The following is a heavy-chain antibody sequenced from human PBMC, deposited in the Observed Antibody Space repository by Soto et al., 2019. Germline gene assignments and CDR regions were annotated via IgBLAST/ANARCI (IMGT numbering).Heavy chain of an antibody. V-gene: IGHV3-23*01. Sequence: GGSLRLSCAASGFTFSSYAMSWVRQAPGKGLEWVSAISGSGGSTYYADSVKGRFTISRDNSKNTLYLQMNSLRAEDTAVYYCAKDHQVVVAAMGFDYWGQGTLVTVSS. J-gene: IGHJ4*02. D-gene: IGHD2-15*01. CDR2: ISGSGGST. CDR1: GFTFSSYA. CDR3: AKDHQVVVAAMGFDY.